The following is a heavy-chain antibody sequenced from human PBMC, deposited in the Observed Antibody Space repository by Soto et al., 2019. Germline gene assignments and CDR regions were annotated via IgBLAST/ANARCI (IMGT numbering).Heavy chain of an antibody. CDR2: IFWDDDK. Sequence: QITLKESGPTLLKPTQTLTLTCTFSGFSLTTSGEGVGWIRQPPGKALEWLALIFWDDDKRYSPSLRSRLTITTDTSNNPVLLTMTNMDPVDTATYYCAHRGDGPNWFDPWGQGTLVTVSS. CDR1: GFSLTTSGEG. V-gene: IGHV2-5*02. D-gene: IGHD1-26*01. J-gene: IGHJ5*02. CDR3: AHRGDGPNWFDP.